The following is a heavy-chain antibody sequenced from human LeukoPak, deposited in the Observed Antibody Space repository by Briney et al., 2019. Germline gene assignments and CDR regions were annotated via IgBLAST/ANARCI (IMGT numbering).Heavy chain of an antibody. D-gene: IGHD6-13*01. J-gene: IGHJ6*02. Sequence: SETLSLTCAAYGGSFSGYYWSWIRQPPGKGLEWIGEINHSGSTNYNPSLKSRVTISVDTSKNQFSLKLSSVTAADTAVYYCARGGMGSSWNFYYYYGMDVWGQGTTVTVSS. V-gene: IGHV4-34*01. CDR2: INHSGST. CDR3: ARGGMGSSWNFYYYYGMDV. CDR1: GGSFSGYY.